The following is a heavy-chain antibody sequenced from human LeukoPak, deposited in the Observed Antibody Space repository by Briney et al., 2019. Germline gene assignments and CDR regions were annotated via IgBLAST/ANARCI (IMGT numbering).Heavy chain of an antibody. CDR1: GGSFSGYY. V-gene: IGHV4-34*01. J-gene: IGHJ4*02. Sequence: SETLSLTCAVYGGSFSGYYWSWIRQPPGKGLEWIGSIYYSGSTYYSPSLKSRVTISVDTSKNQFSLRLSSVTATDTALYYCARSRSGTRWSISIDYWGQGTLVTVSS. CDR3: ARSRSGTRWSISIDY. CDR2: IYYSGST. D-gene: IGHD3-10*01.